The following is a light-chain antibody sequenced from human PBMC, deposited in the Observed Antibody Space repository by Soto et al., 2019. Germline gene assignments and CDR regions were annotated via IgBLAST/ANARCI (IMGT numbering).Light chain of an antibody. J-gene: IGKJ4*01. CDR3: QQRSNWPLT. V-gene: IGKV3-11*01. Sequence: EIVLTQSPATLSLSPGERATHSCRASQSVSSFLAWYQQKPGQAPRLLIYDASDRATGIPTRFSGSGSGTDFTLTISSLEPEDFAVYYCQQRSNWPLTFGGGTKVEMK. CDR1: QSVSSF. CDR2: DAS.